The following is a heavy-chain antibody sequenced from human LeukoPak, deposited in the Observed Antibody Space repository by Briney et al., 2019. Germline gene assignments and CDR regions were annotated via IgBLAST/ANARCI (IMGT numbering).Heavy chain of an antibody. Sequence: RTGGSLRLSCAASGFTFSSYAMSWVRQAPGKGLEWVSAISSRRHSTDYADSVKGRFTISRDNSKNTLYVQMNSLRAEDTAVYYCAKDDRFYSSGWRDYYHGMDVWGQGTTVTVSS. J-gene: IGHJ6*02. D-gene: IGHD6-19*01. CDR1: GFTFSSYA. CDR2: ISSRRHST. V-gene: IGHV3-23*01. CDR3: AKDDRFYSSGWRDYYHGMDV.